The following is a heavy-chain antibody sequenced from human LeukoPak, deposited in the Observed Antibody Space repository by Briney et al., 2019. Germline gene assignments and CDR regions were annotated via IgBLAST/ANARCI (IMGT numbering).Heavy chain of an antibody. Sequence: SVKVSCKASGGTFISYAISWVRQAPGQGLEWMGGIIPIFGTANYAQKFQGRVTITADESTSTAYMELSSLRSEDTAVYYCARVQLWTDYYYYYGMDVWGQGTTVTVSS. V-gene: IGHV1-69*13. D-gene: IGHD5-18*01. CDR3: ARVQLWTDYYYYYGMDV. J-gene: IGHJ6*02. CDR1: GGTFISYA. CDR2: IIPIFGTA.